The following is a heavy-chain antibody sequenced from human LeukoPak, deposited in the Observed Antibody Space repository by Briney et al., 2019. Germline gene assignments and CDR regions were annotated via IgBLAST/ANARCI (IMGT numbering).Heavy chain of an antibody. CDR1: GYTFTSYG. D-gene: IGHD3-22*01. V-gene: IGHV1-18*01. Sequence: ASVKVSCKASGYTFTSYGISWVRQAPGQGLEWMGWISAYNGNTNYAQKLQGRVTMTTDTSMSTAYMELRSLRSDDTAVYYCARDQGRGFYYDSSGYPDYWGQGTLVTVSS. CDR3: ARDQGRGFYYDSSGYPDY. CDR2: ISAYNGNT. J-gene: IGHJ4*02.